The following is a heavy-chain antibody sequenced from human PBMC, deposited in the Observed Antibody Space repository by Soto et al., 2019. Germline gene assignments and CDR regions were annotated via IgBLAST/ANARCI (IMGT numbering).Heavy chain of an antibody. V-gene: IGHV3-7*01. CDR3: AKVNFWSGYWGLDY. Sequence: DVQLVESEGGLVHPGGSLRLSCAASGFTFSSCWMTWVRQAPGKGLEWVANIKEDGSETYYMDSVKGRFTVSRDNAKNSLYLEMNSLGAGDTALYYCAKVNFWSGYWGLDYWGRGTLVTVSS. CDR1: GFTFSSCW. D-gene: IGHD3-3*01. CDR2: IKEDGSET. J-gene: IGHJ4*02.